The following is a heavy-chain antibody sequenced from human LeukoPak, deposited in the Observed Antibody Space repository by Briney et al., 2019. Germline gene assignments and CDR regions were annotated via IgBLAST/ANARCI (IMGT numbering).Heavy chain of an antibody. CDR2: IYYSGST. CDR1: GGSISSSY. CDR3: ARVNGNGGASFDY. Sequence: SETLSLTCTVSGGSISSSYWSWIRQPPGKGLEWIGYIYYSGSTNYNPSLNSRVTISVDTSKNQLSLKLNSVTAADTAVYYCARVNGNGGASFDYWGQGTLVTVSS. V-gene: IGHV4-59*01. D-gene: IGHD2-8*01. J-gene: IGHJ4*02.